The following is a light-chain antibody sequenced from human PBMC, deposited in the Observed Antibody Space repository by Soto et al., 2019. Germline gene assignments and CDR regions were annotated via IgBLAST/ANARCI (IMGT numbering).Light chain of an antibody. V-gene: IGKV1-12*01. CDR1: QGVGCR. J-gene: IGKJ1*01. CDR2: GAS. Sequence: QMTQSPSSVSASVGHRITLTYRASQGVGCRLAWFQQKPGKAPQHLIQGASILQSGIPARFSGSGSGTEFILTINNLQPEDFASYFCLQGYSRPRTFGRGTKVDIK. CDR3: LQGYSRPRT.